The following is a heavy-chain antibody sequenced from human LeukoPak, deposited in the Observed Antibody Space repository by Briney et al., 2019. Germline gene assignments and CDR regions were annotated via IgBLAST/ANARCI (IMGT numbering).Heavy chain of an antibody. J-gene: IGHJ4*02. D-gene: IGHD6-19*01. V-gene: IGHV4-39*07. CDR3: AREGDGIAVAGAFDY. Sequence: SETLSLTCTVSGGSISSSYTTYYWGWIRQPPGKGLEWIGSIYYSGSAYYNPSLKSRVTISVDTSKNQFSLKLSSVTAADTAVYYCAREGDGIAVAGAFDYWGQGTLVTVSS. CDR1: GGSISSSYTTYY. CDR2: IYYSGSA.